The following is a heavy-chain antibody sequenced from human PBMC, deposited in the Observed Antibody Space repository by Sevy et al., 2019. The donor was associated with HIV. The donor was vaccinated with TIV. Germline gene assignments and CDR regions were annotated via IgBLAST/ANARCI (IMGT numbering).Heavy chain of an antibody. V-gene: IGHV3-23*01. Sequence: GGSLRLSCAASGFTFSNYAMSWVRQAPGKGLQWVSSISESGGLTYDADSVKGRFTISKDNSKNTLYLQMKSLRVEDTAIYYCAKATIEVAATTGGVYDYWGQGTLVTVSS. D-gene: IGHD6-19*01. CDR1: GFTFSNYA. CDR2: ISESGGLT. J-gene: IGHJ4*02. CDR3: AKATIEVAATTGGVYDY.